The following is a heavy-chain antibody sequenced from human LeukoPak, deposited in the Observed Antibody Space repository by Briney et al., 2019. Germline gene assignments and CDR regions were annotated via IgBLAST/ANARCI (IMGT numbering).Heavy chain of an antibody. J-gene: IGHJ4*02. CDR1: GFTFSTYA. CDR2: VTGSGDTT. CDR3: AKDPSPYSSGWFQHFY. Sequence: QAGGSLRLSCEASGFTFSTYAMSWVRQAPGKGLEWVSGVTGSGDTTFYADAVKGRFTISRDNSKSTLYLQMSSLRAEDTAVYYCAKDPSPYSSGWFQHFYWGQGTLVIVSS. D-gene: IGHD6-19*01. V-gene: IGHV3-23*01.